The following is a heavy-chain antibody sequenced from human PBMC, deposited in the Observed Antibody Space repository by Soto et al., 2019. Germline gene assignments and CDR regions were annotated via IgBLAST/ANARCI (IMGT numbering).Heavy chain of an antibody. V-gene: IGHV1-69*01. J-gene: IGHJ6*02. Sequence: QVQLVQSGAEVKKPGSSVKVSCKASGGTFSSYAISWVRQAPGQGLEWMGGIIPIFGTANYAQKFQGRVTITADESTSTAYMELSSLRSEDTAVYYCARGEMAPTSPYYYGMDVWGQGTTVTVSS. CDR1: GGTFSSYA. CDR3: ARGEMAPTSPYYYGMDV. D-gene: IGHD3-16*01. CDR2: IIPIFGTA.